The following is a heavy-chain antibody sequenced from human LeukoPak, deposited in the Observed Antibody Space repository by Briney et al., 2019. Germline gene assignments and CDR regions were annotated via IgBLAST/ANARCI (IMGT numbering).Heavy chain of an antibody. D-gene: IGHD3-16*02. V-gene: IGHV3-23*01. J-gene: IGHJ4*02. CDR1: GFTLSGYA. CDR3: AKDREKRLSDC. Sequence: GGSPRLSCAASGFTLSGYAMIWARQAPGKGLEWVSSFSTSGATFYADSVKGRFTISRDNSKNTLYLQMNSLRAEDTAIYYCAKDREKRLSDCWGQGTLVTVSS. CDR2: FSTSGAT.